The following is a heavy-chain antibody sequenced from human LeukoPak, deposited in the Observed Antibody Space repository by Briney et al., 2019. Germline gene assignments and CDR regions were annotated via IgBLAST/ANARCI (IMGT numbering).Heavy chain of an antibody. CDR3: ARPPTRGARWYDY. D-gene: IGHD4-23*01. V-gene: IGHV4-34*01. CDR1: GGSFSGYY. CDR2: INHSGST. J-gene: IGHJ4*02. Sequence: SETLSLTCAVYGGSFSGYYWSWIRQPPGKGLEWIGEINHSGSTNYNPSLKSRVTISVDTSKNQFSLKLSSVTAADTAVYYCARPPTRGARWYDYWAREPWSPSPQ.